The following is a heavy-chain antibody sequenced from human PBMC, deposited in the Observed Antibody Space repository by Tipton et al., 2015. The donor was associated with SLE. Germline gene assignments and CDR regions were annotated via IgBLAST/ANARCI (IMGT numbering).Heavy chain of an antibody. D-gene: IGHD3-3*01. J-gene: IGHJ5*02. Sequence: TLSLTCTVSGGSISSHYWSWIRQPPGKGLEWIGYIYYSGSTNYNPSLKSRVTISVDTSKNQFSLKLSSVTAADTAVYYCARDQIFGASWWLDPWGQGPLVTVSS. CDR2: IYYSGST. V-gene: IGHV4-59*11. CDR1: GGSISSHY. CDR3: ARDQIFGASWWLDP.